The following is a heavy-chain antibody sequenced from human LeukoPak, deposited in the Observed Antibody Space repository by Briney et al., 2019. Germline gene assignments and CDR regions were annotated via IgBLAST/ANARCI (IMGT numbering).Heavy chain of an antibody. Sequence: GGSLRLSCAASGFTFSNYAMSWVRQAPGKGLEWVSGVTGSGGSTYYADSVKGRFTISRDNSKNTLYLQMNSLRAEDTAVYYCVRYNDSSGRRPYGFDYWGQGTLVTVSS. J-gene: IGHJ4*02. CDR1: GFTFSNYA. D-gene: IGHD3-22*01. CDR2: VTGSGGST. CDR3: VRYNDSSGRRPYGFDY. V-gene: IGHV3-23*01.